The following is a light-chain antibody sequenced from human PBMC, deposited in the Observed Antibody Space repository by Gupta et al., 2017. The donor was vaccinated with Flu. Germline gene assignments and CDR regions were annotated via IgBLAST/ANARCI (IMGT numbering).Light chain of an antibody. CDR2: DDS. J-gene: IGLJ3*02. V-gene: IGLV3-21*02. Sequence: GQTARITCGGNNIRSKSVHWYQQKPGQAPNVVVYDDSARPSGIPERFSGSNSGDTATLTISRVEAGDESYYHRQVGEGRRGVFGGGTKLPVL. CDR3: QVGEGRRGV. CDR1: NIRSKS.